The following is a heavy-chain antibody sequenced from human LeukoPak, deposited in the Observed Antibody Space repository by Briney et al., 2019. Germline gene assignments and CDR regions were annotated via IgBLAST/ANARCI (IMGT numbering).Heavy chain of an antibody. Sequence: SETLSLTCTVSGGSISSSTYYWGWVRQPPGKGLEWIGSIYYSGSTYYNPSLKSRVTIAVDMSKNQFSLKLSSVTAADTAVYYCARDGGRVGKLWFYYFDYWGQGTLVTVSS. CDR2: IYYSGST. V-gene: IGHV4-39*07. CDR1: GGSISSSTYY. J-gene: IGHJ4*02. D-gene: IGHD3-16*02. CDR3: ARDGGRVGKLWFYYFDY.